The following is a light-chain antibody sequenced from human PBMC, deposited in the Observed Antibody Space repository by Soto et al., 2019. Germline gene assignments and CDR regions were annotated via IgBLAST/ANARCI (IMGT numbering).Light chain of an antibody. V-gene: IGKV1-17*01. CDR1: QGIRND. CDR3: QQYYSYST. CDR2: AAS. Sequence: DIQMTQSPSTLSASVGDRVTITCRASQGIRNDLGWYQQKPGKAPKLLIYAASGLHSGVPSRFSGSGSGTEFTLTISSLQPDDFATYYCQQYYSYSTFGQGTKVDIK. J-gene: IGKJ1*01.